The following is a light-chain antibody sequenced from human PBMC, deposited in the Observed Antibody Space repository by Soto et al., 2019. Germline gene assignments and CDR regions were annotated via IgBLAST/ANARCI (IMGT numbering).Light chain of an antibody. Sequence: ETVLTQSPATLSLSPGERATLSCRASQNVDIYLAWYQQKPGQAPRLLIYDASNRATGVPPRFSGSGSGTDFTLTISSLEPEDFALYYCQQRRNWPPLTFGQGTRLKIK. CDR3: QQRRNWPPLT. V-gene: IGKV3-11*01. J-gene: IGKJ5*01. CDR1: QNVDIY. CDR2: DAS.